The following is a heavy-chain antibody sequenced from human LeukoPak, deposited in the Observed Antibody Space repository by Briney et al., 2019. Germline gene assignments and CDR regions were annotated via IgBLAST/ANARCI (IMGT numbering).Heavy chain of an antibody. CDR3: ARDLRSAADY. CDR1: GFXFSSDW. J-gene: IGHJ4*02. Sequence: GGSLRLSCAASGFXFSSDWIHWVRQAPGKGLVWVSRINTDGSGSGTSYADSAKGRFTISRDNAKNTLYLQMNSLGVEDTAVYYCARDLRSAADYWGQGTLVTVSS. CDR2: INTDGSGSGT. V-gene: IGHV3-74*01.